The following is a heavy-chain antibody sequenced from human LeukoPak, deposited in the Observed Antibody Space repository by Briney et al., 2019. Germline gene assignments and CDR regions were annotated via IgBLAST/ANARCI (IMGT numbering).Heavy chain of an antibody. Sequence: ASVKVSCKASGYTFTSYGISWVRQAPGQGLEWMGWISAYNGITNYAQKLQGRVTMTTDTSTSTAYMELRSLRSDDTAVYYCARDLVGAKLFDYWGQGTLVTVSS. CDR2: ISAYNGIT. CDR3: ARDLVGAKLFDY. D-gene: IGHD1-26*01. J-gene: IGHJ4*02. V-gene: IGHV1-18*01. CDR1: GYTFTSYG.